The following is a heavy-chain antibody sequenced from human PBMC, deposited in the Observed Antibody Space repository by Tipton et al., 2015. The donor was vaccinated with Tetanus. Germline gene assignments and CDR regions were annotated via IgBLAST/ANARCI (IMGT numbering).Heavy chain of an antibody. D-gene: IGHD6-13*01. Sequence: AASGFTFSKYTMNWVRQAPGKGLEWVSATSSSSSYMYYADSVKGRFTISRDNAKKSLDLQMNSLRAEDTGVYYCVVHSSSWYTDYLDYWGQGTLVTVSS. V-gene: IGHV3-21*01. CDR3: VVHSSSWYTDYLDY. CDR1: GFTFSKYT. CDR2: TSSSSSYM. J-gene: IGHJ4*02.